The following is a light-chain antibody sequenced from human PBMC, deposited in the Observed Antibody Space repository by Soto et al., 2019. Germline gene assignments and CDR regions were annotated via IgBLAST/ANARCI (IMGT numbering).Light chain of an antibody. CDR3: QQYNTYPLT. CDR2: KAS. Sequence: DIQMTQSPSTLSASVGDRVTITCRASQIISTWLAWYQQKPGKAPKLLIYKASSLEGGVPSRFSGSGSGTEFNITISSLQPDDVATYYCQQYNTYPLTFGGGTTVDIK. J-gene: IGKJ4*01. V-gene: IGKV1-5*03. CDR1: QIISTW.